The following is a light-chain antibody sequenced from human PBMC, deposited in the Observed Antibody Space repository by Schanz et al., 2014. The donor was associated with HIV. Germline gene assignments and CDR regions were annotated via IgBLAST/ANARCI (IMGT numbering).Light chain of an antibody. CDR2: GAS. J-gene: IGKJ4*01. CDR1: QTVSNN. V-gene: IGKV3-15*01. CDR3: QQYNNWLT. Sequence: EIVMTQSPGTLSVSPGERATLSCRASQTVSNNLAWYQQKPGQAPRLLIYGASTRVTGIPARFSGSGSGTEFTLTISSLQSEDFAVYYCQQYNNWLTFGGGTKVEIK.